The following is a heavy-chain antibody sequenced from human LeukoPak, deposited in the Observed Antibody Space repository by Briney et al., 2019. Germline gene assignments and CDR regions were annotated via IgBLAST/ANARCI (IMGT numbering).Heavy chain of an antibody. V-gene: IGHV3-23*01. CDR2: ISGSGSST. CDR3: ARDSASYGRFDY. Sequence: GGSLRLSCAASGFTFSSYAMSWVRQAPGKGLEWVSVISGSGSSTYYADSVKGRFTISRDDSKNTLYLQMNSLRAEDTAVYFCARDSASYGRFDYWGQGTLVTVSS. J-gene: IGHJ4*02. CDR1: GFTFSSYA. D-gene: IGHD5-18*01.